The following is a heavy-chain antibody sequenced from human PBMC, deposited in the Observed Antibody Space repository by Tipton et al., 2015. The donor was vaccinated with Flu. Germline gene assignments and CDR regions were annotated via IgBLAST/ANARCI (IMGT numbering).Heavy chain of an antibody. J-gene: IGHJ6*02. CDR1: GYSFTSYW. CDR2: IYPGDSDT. CDR3: ARCKGGPQHPYYYYGMDV. V-gene: IGHV5-51*01. D-gene: IGHD2-2*01. Sequence: QLVQSGAEVKKPGESLKISCKGSGYSFTSYWIGWVRQMPGKGLEWMGIIYPGDSDTRYSPSFQGQVTISADKSISTAYLQWSSLKASDPAMYYCARCKGGPQHPYYYYGMDVWGQGTTVTVSS.